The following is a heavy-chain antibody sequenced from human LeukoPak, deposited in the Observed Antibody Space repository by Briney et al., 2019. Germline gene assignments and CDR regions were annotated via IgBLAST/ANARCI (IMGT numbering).Heavy chain of an antibody. V-gene: IGHV1-69*04. CDR2: IIPILGIA. Sequence: GASVKVSCKASGGTFSSYAISWVRQAPGQGLEWMGRIIPILGIANYAQKFQGRVTITADKSTSTAYMELSSLRSEDTAVYYCARVSDSSGYFIPPVWGQGTMVTVSS. J-gene: IGHJ3*01. D-gene: IGHD3-22*01. CDR3: ARVSDSSGYFIPPV. CDR1: GGTFSSYA.